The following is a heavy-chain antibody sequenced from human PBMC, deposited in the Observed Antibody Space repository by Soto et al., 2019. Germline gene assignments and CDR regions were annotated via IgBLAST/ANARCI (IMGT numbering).Heavy chain of an antibody. V-gene: IGHV4-4*02. CDR3: VRSVPAATWQYSGIDV. CDR1: GDSVSSSSC. CDR2: IYHSGTF. J-gene: IGHJ6*02. D-gene: IGHD2-2*01. Sequence: QVRLQESGPGLVEPSGTLSLTCAVSGDSVSSSSCWSWVRQAPGKGLEWIGEIYHSGTFNYNPSLARRVALSVDKSRNQLSLNLRSVTAADTAVYYCVRSVPAATWQYSGIDVWGQGTTVTVSS.